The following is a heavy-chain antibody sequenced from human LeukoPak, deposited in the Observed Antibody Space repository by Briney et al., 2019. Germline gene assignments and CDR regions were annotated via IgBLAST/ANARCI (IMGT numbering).Heavy chain of an antibody. D-gene: IGHD1-26*01. Sequence: GASVKVSCKASGGTFSSYTISWVRQAPGKGLEWMGRIIPILGIANYAQKFQGRVTITADKSTSTAYMELSSLRSEDTAVYYCASSLGATGAFDIWGQGTMVTVSS. CDR1: GGTFSSYT. CDR3: ASSLGATGAFDI. V-gene: IGHV1-69*02. CDR2: IIPILGIA. J-gene: IGHJ3*02.